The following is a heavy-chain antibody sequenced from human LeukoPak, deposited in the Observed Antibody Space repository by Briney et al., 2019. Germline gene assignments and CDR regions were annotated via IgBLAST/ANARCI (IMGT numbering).Heavy chain of an antibody. Sequence: GGSLRLSCAASGFTSSSYWMSWVRQAPGKGLEWVANIKQDGSEKYYVDSVKGRFTISRDNAKNSLYLQMNSLRAEDTAVYYCARETYYYDSSGYYFAFDIWGQGTMVTVSS. CDR2: IKQDGSEK. CDR3: ARETYYYDSSGYYFAFDI. V-gene: IGHV3-7*01. D-gene: IGHD3-22*01. CDR1: GFTSSSYW. J-gene: IGHJ3*02.